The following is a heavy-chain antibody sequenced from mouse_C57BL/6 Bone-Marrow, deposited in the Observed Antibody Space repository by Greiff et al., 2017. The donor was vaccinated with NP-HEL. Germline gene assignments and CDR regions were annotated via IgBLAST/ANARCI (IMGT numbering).Heavy chain of an antibody. D-gene: IGHD1-1*01. J-gene: IGHJ2*01. CDR3: ARHTRIYYYGSSQYYFDY. CDR2: ISSGGSYT. CDR1: GFTFSSYG. Sequence: EVHLVESGGDLVKPGGSLKLSCAASGFTFSSYGMSWVRQTPDKRLEWVATISSGGSYTYYPDSVKGRFTISRDNAKNTLYLQMSSLKSEDTAMYYCARHTRIYYYGSSQYYFDYWGQGTTLTVSS. V-gene: IGHV5-6*01.